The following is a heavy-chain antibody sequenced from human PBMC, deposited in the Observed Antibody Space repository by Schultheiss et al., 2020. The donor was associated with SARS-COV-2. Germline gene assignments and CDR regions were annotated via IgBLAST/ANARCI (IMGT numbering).Heavy chain of an antibody. CDR2: ISSSGSTI. Sequence: GGSLRLSCAASGFTFSDYYMSWIRQAPGKGLEWVSYISSSGSTIYYADSVKGRFTISRDNSKNTLYLQMNSLRAEDTAVYYCASICSSTSCYDYWGQGTLVTVSS. CDR3: ASICSSTSCYDY. J-gene: IGHJ4*02. D-gene: IGHD2-2*01. V-gene: IGHV3-11*04. CDR1: GFTFSDYY.